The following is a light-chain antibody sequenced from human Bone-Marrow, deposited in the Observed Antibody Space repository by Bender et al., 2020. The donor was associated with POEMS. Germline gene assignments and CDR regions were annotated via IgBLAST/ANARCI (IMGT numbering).Light chain of an antibody. J-gene: IGLJ3*02. CDR2: NNS. CDR3: ATWDDSLNGWV. CDR1: SSKFGSYP. V-gene: IGLV1-44*01. Sequence: QSVLTQPPSASGTPGQRVTISFSGSSSKFGSYPVNWYQQLPGAAPKLVIFNNSQRPSGVPDRFSGSNSGTSASLAISGLLSDDEDDFYCATWDDSLNGWVFGGGTKLNVL.